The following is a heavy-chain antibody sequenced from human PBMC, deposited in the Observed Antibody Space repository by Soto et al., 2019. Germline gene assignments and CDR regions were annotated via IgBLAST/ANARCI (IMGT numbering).Heavy chain of an antibody. Sequence: GGSLRLSCEPSGFSFSVYGMHWVRQAPGKGLEWVAVIWYDASKQFYAASVEGRFTISRDNSKAILYLQMNSLRAEDTAVYYCAAWAEGATEVHWGQGTLVTVS. CDR1: GFSFSVYG. D-gene: IGHD2-15*01. V-gene: IGHV3-33*01. J-gene: IGHJ4*02. CDR3: AAWAEGATEVH. CDR2: IWYDASKQ.